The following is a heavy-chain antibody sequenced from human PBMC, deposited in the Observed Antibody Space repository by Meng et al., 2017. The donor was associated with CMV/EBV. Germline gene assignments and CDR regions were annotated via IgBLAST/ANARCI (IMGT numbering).Heavy chain of an antibody. D-gene: IGHD3-3*01. Sequence: STVTGSYMHGVRQAPGQGLEWMGWINPNSGGTNYAQKFQGRVTMTRDTSISTAYMELSRLRSDDTAVYYCARSGLRFLEWSHHWFDPWGQGTLVTVYS. CDR1: STVTGSY. J-gene: IGHJ5*02. V-gene: IGHV1-2*02. CDR3: ARSGLRFLEWSHHWFDP. CDR2: INPNSGGT.